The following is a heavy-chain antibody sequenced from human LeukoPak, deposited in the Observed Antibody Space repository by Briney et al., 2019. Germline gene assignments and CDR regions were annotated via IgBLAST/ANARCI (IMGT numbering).Heavy chain of an antibody. D-gene: IGHD3-3*01. CDR2: IYFSGST. J-gene: IGHJ5*02. CDR3: ARAAEFLEWLFFDP. CDR1: AGSISSHY. Sequence: SETLSLTCTVSAGSISSHYWSWIRQPPGKGLEWIGYIYFSGSTNYNPSLKSRVTISVDTSKNQFSLKLSSVTAADTAVYYCARAAEFLEWLFFDPWGQGTLVTVSS. V-gene: IGHV4-59*11.